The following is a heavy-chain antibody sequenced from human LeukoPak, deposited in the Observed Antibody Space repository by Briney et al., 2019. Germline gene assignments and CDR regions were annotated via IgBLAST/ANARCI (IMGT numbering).Heavy chain of an antibody. CDR2: INPNSGGT. CDR3: ARDRGSGSWDFDY. Sequence: GASVKVSCKASGYTFTGYYMHWVRQAPGQGLEWMGWINPNSGGTNYAQKFQGRVTMTRDTSISTAYMELSGLRSDDTAVYYCARDRGSGSWDFDYWGQGTLVTVSS. V-gene: IGHV1-2*02. CDR1: GYTFTGYY. D-gene: IGHD3-10*01. J-gene: IGHJ4*02.